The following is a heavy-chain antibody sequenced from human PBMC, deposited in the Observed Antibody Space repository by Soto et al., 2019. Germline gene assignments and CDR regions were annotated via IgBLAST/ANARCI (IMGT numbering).Heavy chain of an antibody. CDR1: GGSLSSGDSY. D-gene: IGHD2-15*01. CDR3: TSTTPPPFKTSGASLFEDVQH. CDR2: IYYGGST. V-gene: IGHV4-30-4*01. Sequence: QVQLQESGPGLVKPSQTLSLTCTVSGGSLSSGDSYCAWIRQPPGKGLLWIGYIYYGGSTYYSPSLQSRVTMTIHTSKNQFSLKLSSVSAADAAVYYCTSTTPPPFKTSGASLFEDVQHWGQCTLVTVSS. J-gene: IGHJ1*01.